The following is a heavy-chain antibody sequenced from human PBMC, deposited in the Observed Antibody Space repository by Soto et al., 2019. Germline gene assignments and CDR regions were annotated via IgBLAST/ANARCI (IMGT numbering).Heavy chain of an antibody. Sequence: QIPLVQSGAEVRKPGASVRVSCRASGYTFANHGIFWVRQAPGQGLGWVGWINPNNGDTNYAQKVQGRVTVTADTSTSTVYMFLWSLKSDDTAVYYCARDLNGDYGDFPWGQGTLVTVSS. V-gene: IGHV1-18*01. CDR1: GYTFANHG. CDR3: ARDLNGDYGDFP. CDR2: INPNNGDT. J-gene: IGHJ5*02. D-gene: IGHD4-17*01.